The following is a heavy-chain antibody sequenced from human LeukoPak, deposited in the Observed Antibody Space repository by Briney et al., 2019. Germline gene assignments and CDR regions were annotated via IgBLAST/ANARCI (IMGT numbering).Heavy chain of an antibody. J-gene: IGHJ2*01. CDR3: ASLPTVTRGSWYFDL. CDR2: INHSGST. Sequence: PSETLSLTCTVSGGSFSGYYWSWIRQPPGKGLEWIGEINHSGSTNYNPSLKSRVTISVDTSKNQFSLRLSSVTAADTAVYYCASLPTVTRGSWYFDLWGRGTLVTVSS. D-gene: IGHD4-17*01. CDR1: GGSFSGYY. V-gene: IGHV4-34*01.